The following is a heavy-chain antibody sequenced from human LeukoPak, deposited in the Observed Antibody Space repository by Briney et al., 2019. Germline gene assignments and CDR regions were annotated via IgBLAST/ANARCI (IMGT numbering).Heavy chain of an antibody. CDR2: IYYSGST. D-gene: IGHD5-18*01. Sequence: SETLSLTCTVSGGSMSSYYWSWIRQPPGKGLEWIGYIYYSGSTNYNPSLKSRVTISIDTSKNHFSLKLSSVTAADTAVYYCARELGTAPWRRVDYWGQGTLVTVSS. V-gene: IGHV4-59*01. J-gene: IGHJ4*02. CDR3: ARELGTAPWRRVDY. CDR1: GGSMSSYY.